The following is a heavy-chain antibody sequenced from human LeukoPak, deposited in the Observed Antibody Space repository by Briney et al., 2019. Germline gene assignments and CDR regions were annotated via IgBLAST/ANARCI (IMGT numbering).Heavy chain of an antibody. CDR3: ARERLAAAGRYYFDY. Sequence: PGGSLRLSCAASGFTFSTYSMNWVRLAPGKGLEWASYVCSSSSTIYYADSVKGRFTISRDNAKNSLYLQMNSLRDEDTAVYYCARERLAAAGRYYFDYWGQGTLVTVSS. D-gene: IGHD6-13*01. CDR1: GFTFSTYS. V-gene: IGHV3-48*02. CDR2: VCSSSSTI. J-gene: IGHJ4*02.